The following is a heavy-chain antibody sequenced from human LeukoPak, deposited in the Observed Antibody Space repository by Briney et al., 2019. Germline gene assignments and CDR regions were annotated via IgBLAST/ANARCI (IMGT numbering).Heavy chain of an antibody. V-gene: IGHV3-23*01. CDR3: AKERVSSGMMEGVLHM. CDR1: GFTFNSYA. J-gene: IGHJ3*02. Sequence: GGSLRLSCAASGFTFNSYAMNWVRQAPGKGLEWVSSISGSGSHTYYADSVQGRFTVSRDNSKNTVNLHLNTVRAEDTAVYYCAKERVSSGMMEGVLHMWGQGTTVSVSS. CDR2: ISGSGSHT. D-gene: IGHD2-8*01.